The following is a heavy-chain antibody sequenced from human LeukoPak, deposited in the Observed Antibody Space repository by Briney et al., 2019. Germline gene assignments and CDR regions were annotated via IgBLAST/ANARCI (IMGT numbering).Heavy chain of an antibody. CDR2: ISVDSTHK. V-gene: IGHV3-21*01. CDR3: TMIEWERWRG. J-gene: IGHJ4*02. D-gene: IGHD1-26*01. CDR1: GFTFSTYS. Sequence: GGSLRLSCAASGFTFSTYSMNWVRQAPGKGLDWAASISVDSTHKYYADSLKGRFTISRDNAENSVYLQMEGLRAEDTAVYYCTMIEWERWRGWGQGTLVTVSS.